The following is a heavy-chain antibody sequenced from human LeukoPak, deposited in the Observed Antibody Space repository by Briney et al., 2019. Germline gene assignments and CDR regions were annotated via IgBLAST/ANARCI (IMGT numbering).Heavy chain of an antibody. CDR2: ISGSGGST. J-gene: IGHJ4*02. CDR1: GFTFSSCA. Sequence: GGSLRLSCAASGFTFSSCAMSWVRQAPGKGLEWVSAISGSGGSTYYADSVKGRFTISRDNSKNTLYLQMNSLRAEDTAVYYCAKSMYYYDSSGYYFFGSYDYWGQGTLVTVSS. CDR3: AKSMYYYDSSGYYFFGSYDY. V-gene: IGHV3-23*01. D-gene: IGHD3-22*01.